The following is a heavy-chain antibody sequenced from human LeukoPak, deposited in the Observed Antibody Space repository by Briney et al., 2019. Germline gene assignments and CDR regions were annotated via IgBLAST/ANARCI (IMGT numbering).Heavy chain of an antibody. CDR1: GFTVSNNY. V-gene: IGHV3-66*01. Sequence: GGSLRLSCAASGFTVSNNYMRWVRQAPGKGLEWVSLIYSGGSTYYADSVKGRFTISGDNAKNTLYLQMNSLRAEDTAVYYCARVGDYGSGFDFWGQGTLVTVSS. CDR2: IYSGGST. CDR3: ARVGDYGSGFDF. J-gene: IGHJ4*02. D-gene: IGHD3-10*01.